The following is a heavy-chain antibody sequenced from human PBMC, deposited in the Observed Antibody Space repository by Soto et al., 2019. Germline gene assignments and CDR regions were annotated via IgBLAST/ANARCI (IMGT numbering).Heavy chain of an antibody. CDR1: GFTFSNYW. CDR3: VRGSTRDY. V-gene: IGHV3-74*01. J-gene: IGHJ4*02. Sequence: EVQLVESGGGLVQPGGSLRLSCAASGFTFSNYWMHWVRQAPEKGLVWVSRINSDGSSTTYADSVKGRFTISRDNAKNTLYLRMNSLRDEDTALYYCVRGSTRDYWGQGTLVTVSS. CDR2: INSDGSST.